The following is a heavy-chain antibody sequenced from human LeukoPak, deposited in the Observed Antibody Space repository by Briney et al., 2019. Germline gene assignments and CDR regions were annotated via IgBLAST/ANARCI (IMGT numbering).Heavy chain of an antibody. CDR1: GFTFSNYN. J-gene: IGHJ5*02. D-gene: IGHD6-13*01. CDR2: ISSSSSYI. V-gene: IGHV3-21*01. Sequence: GGSLRLSCAASGFTFSNYNMNWVRQAPGKGLEWVSSISSSSSYIYYADSVKGRFTISRDNAKNSLYLQMNSLRAEDTAVYYCARGPPGSSSWYLFWFDPWGQGTLVTVSS. CDR3: ARGPPGSSSWYLFWFDP.